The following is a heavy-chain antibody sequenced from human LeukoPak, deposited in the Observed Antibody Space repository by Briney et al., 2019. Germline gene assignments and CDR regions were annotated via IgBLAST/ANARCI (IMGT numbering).Heavy chain of an antibody. CDR2: IYYSGST. CDR1: GGSFSGYY. CDR3: ARRDGGAVAGTFYNWFDP. D-gene: IGHD6-19*01. Sequence: SETLSLTCAVYGGSFSGYYWGWIRQPPGKGLEWIGSIYYSGSTYYNPSLKSRVTISVDTSKNQFSLKLSSVTAADTAVYYCARRDGGAVAGTFYNWFDPWGQGTLVTVSS. V-gene: IGHV4-39*01. J-gene: IGHJ5*02.